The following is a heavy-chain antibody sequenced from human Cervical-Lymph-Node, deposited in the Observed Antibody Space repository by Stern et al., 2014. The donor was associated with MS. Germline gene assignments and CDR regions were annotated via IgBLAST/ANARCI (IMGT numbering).Heavy chain of an antibody. CDR3: ARGGGLVGYFDY. D-gene: IGHD1-26*01. CDR1: GDTFSSYA. CDR2: ITPVFGTT. J-gene: IGHJ4*02. Sequence: VQLLQSGAEVKKPGSSVKVSCKASGDTFSSYAINWVRQGPGQGLEWMGGITPVFGTTNYAQKFQGRVTITADKSTNTAYMELMTLRSEDTAVYYCARGGGLVGYFDYWGQGTLVSVSS. V-gene: IGHV1-69*06.